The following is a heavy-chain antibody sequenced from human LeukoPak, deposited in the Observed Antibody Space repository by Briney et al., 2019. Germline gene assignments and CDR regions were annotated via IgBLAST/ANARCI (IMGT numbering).Heavy chain of an antibody. D-gene: IGHD2-2*01. Sequence: SGPTLVKPTQTLTLTCTFSGLSLSTSGVGVGWIRQPPGKALEWLALIYWNDDKRYSPSLKSRLTITKDTSKNQMVLTMTNMDPVDTATYYCAHVSPSYCSSTSCYFYNWFDPWGQGTLVTVSS. V-gene: IGHV2-5*01. CDR3: AHVSPSYCSSTSCYFYNWFDP. CDR2: IYWNDDK. J-gene: IGHJ5*02. CDR1: GLSLSTSGVG.